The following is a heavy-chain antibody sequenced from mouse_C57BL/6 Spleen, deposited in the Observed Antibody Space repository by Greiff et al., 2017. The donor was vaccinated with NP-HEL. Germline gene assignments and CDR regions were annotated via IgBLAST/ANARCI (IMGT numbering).Heavy chain of an antibody. CDR3: ARLLINFDY. CDR1: GYTLTSYW. CDR2: INPSNGRT. V-gene: IGHV1S81*02. Sequence: QVHVKQSGAELVNPGASVNLSCKASGYTLTSYWMHWVKQRPGQGLEWIGEINPSNGRTNYNEKFKSKATLTVDKSSSTADMQLSSPTSEDSAVYYCARLLINFDYWGQGTTLTVSS. J-gene: IGHJ2*01. D-gene: IGHD2-1*01.